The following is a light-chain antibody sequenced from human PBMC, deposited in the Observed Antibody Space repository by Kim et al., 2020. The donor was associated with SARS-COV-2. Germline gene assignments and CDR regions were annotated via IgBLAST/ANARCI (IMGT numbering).Light chain of an antibody. Sequence: GDRVIITCRASQSISSYLNWYQQKPGKAPKLLIYAASILQSGVPSRFSGSGSGTDFTLTISSLQPEDFATYYCQQTYSTPYTFGQGTKL. J-gene: IGKJ2*01. V-gene: IGKV1-39*01. CDR3: QQTYSTPYT. CDR1: QSISSY. CDR2: AAS.